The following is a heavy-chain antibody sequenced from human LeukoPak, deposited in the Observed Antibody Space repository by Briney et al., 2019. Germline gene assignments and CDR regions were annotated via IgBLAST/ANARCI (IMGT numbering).Heavy chain of an antibody. CDR2: ISGSGGST. J-gene: IGHJ4*02. V-gene: IGHV3-23*01. Sequence: PGGSLRLSCAASGFTFSSYAMSWVRQAPGKGLERVSAISGSGGSTYYADSVKGRFTISRDNSKNTLYLQMNSLRAEDTAVYYCAKDTARGVIAYYFDSWGQGTLVTVSS. CDR3: AKDTARGVIAYYFDS. CDR1: GFTFSSYA. D-gene: IGHD3-10*01.